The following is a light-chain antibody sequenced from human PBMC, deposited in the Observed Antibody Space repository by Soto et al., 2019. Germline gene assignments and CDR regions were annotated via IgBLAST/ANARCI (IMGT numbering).Light chain of an antibody. CDR3: SSYAGTNNLLYV. CDR2: EVS. CDR1: SSDVGAYNY. Sequence: ALTQPPSASGSPGQSVTTSVSGTSSDVGAYNYVSWYQQHPGKAPRLLIYEVSQRPSGVPDRFSGSKSANTASLTVSGLQPEDEADYYCSSYAGTNNLLYVFGTGTKVTVL. V-gene: IGLV2-8*01. J-gene: IGLJ1*01.